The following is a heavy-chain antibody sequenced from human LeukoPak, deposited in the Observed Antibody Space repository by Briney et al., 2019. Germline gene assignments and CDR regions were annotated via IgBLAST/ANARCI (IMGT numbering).Heavy chain of an antibody. CDR3: TRRLRQNLFDP. V-gene: IGHV4-59*08. Sequence: SETLSLTCTVSGVSISSDYWSWIRLPPGKGLEWIGYIYYSGSSNYDPSLKSRVTMSVDTSKNQFSLKLTSVTAADTAVYYCTRRLRQNLFDPWGQGTLVTVSS. J-gene: IGHJ5*02. CDR2: IYYSGSS. D-gene: IGHD4-17*01. CDR1: GVSISSDY.